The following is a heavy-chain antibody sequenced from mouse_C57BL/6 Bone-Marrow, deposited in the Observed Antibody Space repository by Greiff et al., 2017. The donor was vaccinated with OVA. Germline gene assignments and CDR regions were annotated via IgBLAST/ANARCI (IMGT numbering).Heavy chain of an antibody. D-gene: IGHD2-3*01. J-gene: IGHJ1*03. CDR2: IRSKSNNYAT. CDR3: GRHDVYWYFDV. Sequence: EVQGVESGGGLVQPKGSLKLSCAASGFSFNTYAMNWVRQAPGKGLEWVARIRSKSNNYATYYADSVKDRFTISRDDSESMLYLQMNNLKTEDTAMYYCGRHDVYWYFDVWGTGTTVTVSS. V-gene: IGHV10-1*01. CDR1: GFSFNTYA.